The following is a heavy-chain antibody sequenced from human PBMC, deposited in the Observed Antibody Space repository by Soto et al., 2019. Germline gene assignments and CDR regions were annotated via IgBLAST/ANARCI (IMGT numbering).Heavy chain of an antibody. CDR2: ISGSGGST. CDR3: AKDRKYYYDSSGT. CDR1: GFTFSSYA. Sequence: PGGSLRLSCAASGFTFSSYAMSWVCQAPGKGLEWVSAISGSGGSTYYADSVKGRFTISRDNSKNTLYLQMNSLRAEDTAVYYCAKDRKYYYDSSGTWGQGTLVTVSS. V-gene: IGHV3-23*01. J-gene: IGHJ5*02. D-gene: IGHD3-22*01.